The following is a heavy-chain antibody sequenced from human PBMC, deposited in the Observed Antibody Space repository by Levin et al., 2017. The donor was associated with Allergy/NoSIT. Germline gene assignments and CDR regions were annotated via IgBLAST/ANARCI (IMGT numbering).Heavy chain of an antibody. Sequence: GGSLRLSCAASGFTFSSYGMHWVRQAPGKGLEWVAVISYDGSNKYYADSVKGRFTISRDNSKNTLYLQMNSLRAEDTAVYYCAKDFTVTTKGGLWGQGTLVTVSS. D-gene: IGHD4-17*01. J-gene: IGHJ4*02. CDR3: AKDFTVTTKGGL. CDR2: ISYDGSNK. CDR1: GFTFSSYG. V-gene: IGHV3-30*18.